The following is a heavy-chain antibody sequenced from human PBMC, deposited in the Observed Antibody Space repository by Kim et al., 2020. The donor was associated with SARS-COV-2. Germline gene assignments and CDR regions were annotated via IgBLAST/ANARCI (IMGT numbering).Heavy chain of an antibody. CDR1: GFTFSSYA. CDR3: AKFRKGSGSLGRWFDP. CDR2: ISGSGGST. D-gene: IGHD1-26*01. J-gene: IGHJ5*02. Sequence: GGSLRLSCAASGFTFSSYAMSWVRQAPGKGLEWVSAISGSGGSTYYADSVKGRFTISRDNSKNTLYLQMNSLRAEDTAVYYCAKFRKGSGSLGRWFDPWGQGTLVTVSS. V-gene: IGHV3-23*01.